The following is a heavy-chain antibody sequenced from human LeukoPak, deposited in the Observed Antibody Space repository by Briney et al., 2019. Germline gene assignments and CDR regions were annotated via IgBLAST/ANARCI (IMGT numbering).Heavy chain of an antibody. D-gene: IGHD5-12*01. Sequence: ASVTVSCKTSGYRFTGYYMHWVRQAPGQGLEWMGWINPKSGDPIYVQKFQGRVTLTRDTSIDTVYLELSSLKSDDTAVYYCAREEWLRSGVNWFDPWGQGTLVTVSS. CDR1: GYRFTGYY. V-gene: IGHV1-2*02. J-gene: IGHJ5*02. CDR3: AREEWLRSGVNWFDP. CDR2: INPKSGDP.